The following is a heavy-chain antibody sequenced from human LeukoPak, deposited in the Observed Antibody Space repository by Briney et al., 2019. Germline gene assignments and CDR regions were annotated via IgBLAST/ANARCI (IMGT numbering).Heavy chain of an antibody. CDR2: ILGSGETT. D-gene: IGHD1-26*01. J-gene: IGHJ4*02. CDR1: GFTFSSYA. CDR3: AKGTSGTYRFALGY. Sequence: GGSLRLSCAASGFTFSSYAMAWVRQAPGKGLEWLSAILGSGETTYYADSVKGRFTISRDNSKNTLYLQLNSLRADDTAVYYCAKGTSGTYRFALGYRGQGTLVTVSS. V-gene: IGHV3-23*01.